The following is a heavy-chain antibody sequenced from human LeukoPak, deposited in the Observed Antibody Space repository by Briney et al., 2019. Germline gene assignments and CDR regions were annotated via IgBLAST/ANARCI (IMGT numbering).Heavy chain of an antibody. D-gene: IGHD5-18*01. CDR1: GGSFSGYY. Sequence: KSSETLSLTCAVYGGSFSGYYWSWIRQPPGKGLEWIGEINHSGSTNYNPSLKSRVTISVDTSKNQFSLKLSSVTAADTAVYYCARAMQYSYGYVDYWGQGTLVTVSS. V-gene: IGHV4-34*01. CDR2: INHSGST. J-gene: IGHJ4*02. CDR3: ARAMQYSYGYVDY.